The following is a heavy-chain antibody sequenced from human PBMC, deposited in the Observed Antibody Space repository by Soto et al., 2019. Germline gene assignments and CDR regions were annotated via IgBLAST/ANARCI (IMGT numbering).Heavy chain of an antibody. CDR1: GGSISSSSYY. V-gene: IGHV4-39*07. CDR3: ARGDNSGYYPYFFDS. Sequence: SETLSLTCTVSGGSISSSSYYWGWIRQPPGKGLEWIGSIYYSGSTFYNPSLKSRISMSVDTSKNEFSLRLNSVTAADTALYYCARGDNSGYYPYFFDSWGQGTLVTVSS. J-gene: IGHJ4*02. D-gene: IGHD3-22*01. CDR2: IYYSGST.